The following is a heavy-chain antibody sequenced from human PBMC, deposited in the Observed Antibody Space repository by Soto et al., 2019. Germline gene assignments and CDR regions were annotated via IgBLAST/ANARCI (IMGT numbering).Heavy chain of an antibody. CDR3: AKDRVKEAWFGELSDY. CDR2: ISYDGSNK. D-gene: IGHD3-10*01. Sequence: PGGSLRLPCAASGFTFSSYGMHWFRQAPGKGLEWVAVISYDGSNKYYADSVKGRFTISRDNSKNTLYLQMNSLRAEDTAVYYCAKDRVKEAWFGELSDYWGQGTLVTVSS. V-gene: IGHV3-30*18. CDR1: GFTFSSYG. J-gene: IGHJ4*02.